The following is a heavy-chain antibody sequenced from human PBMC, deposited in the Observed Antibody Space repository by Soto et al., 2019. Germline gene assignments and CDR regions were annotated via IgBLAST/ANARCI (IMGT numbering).Heavy chain of an antibody. Sequence: QVRLVQSGAEVKKPGSSVKLSCKVSGGNSNSYSIAWVRQAPGQGLQWLGTIVPLSGTPNHAHKFQGRVTITADTSTNRAYLKLSSLRYEDTAIYYCARDWRQMSRGGFFDYWGQGSLVTISS. V-gene: IGHV1-69*06. CDR1: GGNSNSYS. CDR3: ARDWRQMSRGGFFDY. J-gene: IGHJ4*02. CDR2: IVPLSGTP. D-gene: IGHD3-3*01.